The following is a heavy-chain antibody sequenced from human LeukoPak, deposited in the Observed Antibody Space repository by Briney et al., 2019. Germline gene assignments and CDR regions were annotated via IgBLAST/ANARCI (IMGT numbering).Heavy chain of an antibody. CDR2: FFNNGST. D-gene: IGHD1-1*01. Sequence: PSETLSLTCAVSGDSISSGTYSWNWIRQPAGKGLEWIGRFFNNGSTNYNPSLKSRVTISVDTSKNQFSLKLSSVTAADTAVYYCARLERRNDYWGQGTLVTVSS. CDR1: GDSISSGTYS. CDR3: ARLERRNDY. V-gene: IGHV4-61*02. J-gene: IGHJ4*02.